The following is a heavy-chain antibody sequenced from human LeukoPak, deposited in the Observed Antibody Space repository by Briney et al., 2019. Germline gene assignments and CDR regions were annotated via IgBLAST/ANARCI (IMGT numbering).Heavy chain of an antibody. CDR3: AEPYYYGSGSYYFDY. CDR1: GFTFSSYG. V-gene: IGHV3-30*18. CDR2: ISYDGSNK. D-gene: IGHD3-10*01. Sequence: PGGSLRLSCAASGFTFSSYGMHWVRQAPGKGLEWVAVISYDGSNKYYADSVKGRFTISRDNSKNTLYLQMNSLRAEDTAVYYCAEPYYYGSGSYYFDYWGQGTLVTVSS. J-gene: IGHJ4*02.